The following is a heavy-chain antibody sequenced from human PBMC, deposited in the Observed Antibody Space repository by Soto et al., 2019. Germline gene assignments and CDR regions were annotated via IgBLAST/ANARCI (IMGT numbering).Heavy chain of an antibody. D-gene: IGHD6-13*01. CDR3: AKDLGAAAGMGHYYYGMYV. V-gene: IGHV3-30*18. CDR2: ISYDGSNK. Sequence: GGSLRLSCAASGFTFSSYGMHWVRQAPGKGLEWVAVISYDGSNKYYADSVKGRFPISRENSKNTLHLQINSPRAEDTAVYYCAKDLGAAAGMGHYYYGMYVWGQGTTVTVSS. J-gene: IGHJ6*02. CDR1: GFTFSSYG.